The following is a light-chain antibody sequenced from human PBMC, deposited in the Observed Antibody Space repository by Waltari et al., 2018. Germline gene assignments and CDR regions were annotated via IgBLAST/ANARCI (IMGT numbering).Light chain of an antibody. Sequence: DIQVTQSPSTLSASVGDSVSITCRASQSISSSLALFQQKPGKGPKLLIYGASTLESWVPSRFSGSGSGTEFTLTISSLQPDDFATYYCQQYFHLSTFGQGTKVEIK. J-gene: IGKJ1*01. CDR2: GAS. CDR1: QSISSS. CDR3: QQYFHLST. V-gene: IGKV1-5*03.